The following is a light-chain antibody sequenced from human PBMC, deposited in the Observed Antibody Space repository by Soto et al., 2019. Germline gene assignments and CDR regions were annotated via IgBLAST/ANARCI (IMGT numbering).Light chain of an antibody. CDR2: SNN. Sequence: QSVLTQPPSASGTPGQRVTISCSGSSSNIGSNTVNWYQQLPGTAPKLLIYSNNQRPSGVPERFSGSKSGTSASLAISGLQSEDEADYYCAAWDDSLNGPYVVFGGGTKLTVL. CDR3: AAWDDSLNGPYVV. J-gene: IGLJ2*01. CDR1: SSNIGSNT. V-gene: IGLV1-44*01.